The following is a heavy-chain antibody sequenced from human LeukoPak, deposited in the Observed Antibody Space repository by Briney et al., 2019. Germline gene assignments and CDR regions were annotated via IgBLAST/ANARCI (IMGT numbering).Heavy chain of an antibody. CDR3: ARALMDATYYYDSSGYYYFDY. CDR1: GGTFSSYA. D-gene: IGHD3-22*01. CDR2: IIPILGIA. J-gene: IGHJ4*02. V-gene: IGHV1-69*04. Sequence: RWASVTVSCKASGGTFSSYAISWVRQAPGQGLEWMGRIIPILGIANYAQKFQGRVTITADKSTSTAYMELSSLRSEDTAVYYCARALMDATYYYDSSGYYYFDYWGQGTLVTVSS.